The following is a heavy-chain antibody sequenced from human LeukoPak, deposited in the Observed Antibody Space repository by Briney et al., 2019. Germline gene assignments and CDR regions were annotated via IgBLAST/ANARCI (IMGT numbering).Heavy chain of an antibody. CDR2: ISGSGGST. CDR3: AKRDSDYDFWSGYSPPDY. J-gene: IGHJ4*02. D-gene: IGHD3-3*01. CDR1: GFTFSSYG. V-gene: IGHV3-23*01. Sequence: PGRSLRLSCAASGFTFSSYGMHWVRQAPGKGLEWVSAISGSGGSTYYADSVKGRFTISRDNSKNTLYLQMNSLRAEDTAVYYCAKRDSDYDFWSGYSPPDYWGQGTLVTVSS.